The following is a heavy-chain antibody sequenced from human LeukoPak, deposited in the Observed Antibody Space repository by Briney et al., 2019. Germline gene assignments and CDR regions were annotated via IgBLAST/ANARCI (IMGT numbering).Heavy chain of an antibody. CDR1: GFTFSSYG. CDR2: IWYDGSNK. CDR3: ARDFLPYYYGPFDY. J-gene: IGHJ4*02. V-gene: IGHV3-33*01. D-gene: IGHD3-10*01. Sequence: PGRSLRLSCAASGFTFSSYGMPWVRQAPVKGLEWVAVIWYDGSNKYYADSVKGRFTISRDNSKNTLYLQMNSLRAEDTAVYYCARDFLPYYYGPFDYWGQGTLVTVSS.